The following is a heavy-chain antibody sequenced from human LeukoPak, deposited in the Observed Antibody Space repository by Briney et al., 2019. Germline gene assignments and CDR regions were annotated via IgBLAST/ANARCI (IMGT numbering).Heavy chain of an antibody. V-gene: IGHV3-30*02. D-gene: IGHD5-18*01. CDR2: IRYDGSNK. CDR3: AREDSCGLDY. Sequence: GGSLGLSCAASGFTFSSYGMHWVRQAPGKGLEWVAFIRYDGSNKYYADSVKGRFTISRDNAKNSLYLQMNSLRAEDTAIYYCAREDSCGLDYWGQGTLVTVSS. CDR1: GFTFSSYG. J-gene: IGHJ4*02.